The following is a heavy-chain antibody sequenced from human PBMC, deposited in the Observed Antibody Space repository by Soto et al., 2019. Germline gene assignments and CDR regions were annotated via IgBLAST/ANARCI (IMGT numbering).Heavy chain of an antibody. J-gene: IGHJ6*02. CDR3: ARMDGDYNYYGLDV. D-gene: IGHD4-17*01. CDR1: GFSLTNGRMG. CDR2: FFSDAER. V-gene: IGHV2-26*01. Sequence: QVTLKESGPVLVKPTETLTLTCSVSGFSLTNGRMGVSWIRQPPGKALEWLAHFFSDAERSYSTSMQSRLNMCKDSSCSEVVLTMTNMAPADTATYFCARMDGDYNYYGLDVWGHGIAVTVSS.